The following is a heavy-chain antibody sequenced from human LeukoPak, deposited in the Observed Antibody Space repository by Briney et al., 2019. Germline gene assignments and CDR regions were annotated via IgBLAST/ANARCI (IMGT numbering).Heavy chain of an antibody. CDR2: IYYTGST. CDR3: ARIVSTWFYGMDV. V-gene: IGHV4-59*08. J-gene: IGHJ6*02. Sequence: SETLSLTCAVSGGSISNYYWTWIRQPPGKGLEWIGYIYYTGSTNYNPSLKSRVTISVDTSKNQFSLKLSSMTAADTAVYYCARIVSTWFYGMDVWGQGTTVTVSS. D-gene: IGHD2-2*01. CDR1: GGSISNYY.